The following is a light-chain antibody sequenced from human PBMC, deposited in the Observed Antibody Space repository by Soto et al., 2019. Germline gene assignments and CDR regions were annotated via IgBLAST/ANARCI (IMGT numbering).Light chain of an antibody. Sequence: DIVMTQSPLSLPVTPGEPASISCRSSQSLLHSNGYNYLDWYLQKPGQSPQLLTSLGSNRASGVPDRFSGSGSGTDFTLKISRVEAEDVGVYYCMQALQPPWAFGQGTKVEIK. J-gene: IGKJ1*01. CDR2: LGS. CDR3: MQALQPPWA. CDR1: QSLLHSNGYNY. V-gene: IGKV2-28*01.